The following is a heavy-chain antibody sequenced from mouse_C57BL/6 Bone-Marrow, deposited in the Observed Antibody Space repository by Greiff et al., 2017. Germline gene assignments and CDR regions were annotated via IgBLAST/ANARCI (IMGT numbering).Heavy chain of an antibody. CDR2: FYPGDGDT. J-gene: IGHJ1*03. Sequence: VQLQQSGAELVKPGASVKISCKASGYAFSTYWMNWVKQRPGKGLEWIGQFYPGDGDTNYNGKFKGKATLTADKSSSTAYMQLSSLTSEDSAVYFCARYPPHYYGSSHWYFDVWGTGTTVTVSS. CDR1: GYAFSTYW. CDR3: ARYPPHYYGSSHWYFDV. V-gene: IGHV1-80*01. D-gene: IGHD1-1*01.